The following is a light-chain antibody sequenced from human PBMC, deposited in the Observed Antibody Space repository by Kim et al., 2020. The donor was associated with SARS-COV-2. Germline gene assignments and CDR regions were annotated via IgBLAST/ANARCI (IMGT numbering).Light chain of an antibody. J-gene: IGLJ3*02. V-gene: IGLV1-44*01. CDR3: ATWDVSLDAWV. Sequence: ELTQPPSTSGTPGQRVTISCSGSSSNIGRHFVNWFQQLPGTAPKVFIYNDYQRPSGVPDRFSGSRSGTSASLAISGLQSEDVADYYCATWDVSLDAWVFGGGTQLTVL. CDR1: SSNIGRHF. CDR2: NDY.